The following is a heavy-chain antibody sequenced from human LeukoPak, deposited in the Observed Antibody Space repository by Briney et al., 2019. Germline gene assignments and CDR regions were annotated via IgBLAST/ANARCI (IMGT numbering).Heavy chain of an antibody. J-gene: IGHJ4*02. CDR1: GDSISSYY. Sequence: PSGTLSLTCTVSGDSISSYYWSWIRQPPGKGLEWIGYIYYSGSINYNPSLKSRVTISIDTSKNQFSLNLSSVTAADTAVYYCARDGGGYNYGDFDYWGQGTLVTVSS. CDR3: ARDGGGYNYGDFDY. CDR2: IYYSGSI. D-gene: IGHD5-18*01. V-gene: IGHV4-59*01.